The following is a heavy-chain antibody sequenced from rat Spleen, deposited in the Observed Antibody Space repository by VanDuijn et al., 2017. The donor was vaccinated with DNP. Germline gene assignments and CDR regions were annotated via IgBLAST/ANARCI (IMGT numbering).Heavy chain of an antibody. D-gene: IGHD1-3*01. Sequence: EVQLVESGGDLVQPGRSLKLSCAASGFTFSDYNMAWVRQVPTKGLEWVASISTVGDNSVYRDSVKGRFTISRDNAKSTLYLQMDSLRSEETATYYCARDDYGSSGAMDAWGQGTSVTVSS. V-gene: IGHV5S11*01. CDR2: ISTVGDNS. CDR3: ARDDYGSSGAMDA. J-gene: IGHJ4*01. CDR1: GFTFSDYN.